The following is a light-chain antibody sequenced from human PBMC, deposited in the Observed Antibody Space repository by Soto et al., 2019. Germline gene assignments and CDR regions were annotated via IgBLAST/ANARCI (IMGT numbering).Light chain of an antibody. CDR1: RSNIGNNA. CDR2: NSN. V-gene: IGLV1-44*01. CDR3: ATWDDSLNARGV. J-gene: IGLJ3*02. Sequence: QSVLTQTPSASGTPGQTVTISCSGSRSNIGNNAVSWYQQFPGTAPKLLIYNSNQRPAGVPDRFSGSKSGTSASLAISGLQSEDKADYYCATWDDSLNARGVFGGGTKLTVL.